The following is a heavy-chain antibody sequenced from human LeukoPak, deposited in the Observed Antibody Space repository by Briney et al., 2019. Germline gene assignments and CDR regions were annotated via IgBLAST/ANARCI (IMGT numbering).Heavy chain of an antibody. CDR1: GGSISSGDYY. V-gene: IGHV4-31*03. CDR3: ARVGEAAKSSCYFDY. D-gene: IGHD2-15*01. J-gene: IGHJ4*02. CDR2: IHYSGST. Sequence: SETLSLTCTVSGGSISSGDYYWSWIRQHPGKGLEWIGYIHYSGSTYYNPSLKSRVTISVDTSKKQFSLKLSSVTAADTAVYYCARVGEAAKSSCYFDYWGQGTLVTVSS.